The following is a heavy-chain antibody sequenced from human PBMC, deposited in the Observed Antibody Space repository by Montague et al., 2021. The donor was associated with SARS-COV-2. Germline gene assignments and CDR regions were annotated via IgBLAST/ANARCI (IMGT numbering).Heavy chain of an antibody. D-gene: IGHD6-13*01. CDR2: IYYSGST. Sequence: SETLSLTCTVSGGSISSSSFYWGWIRQPPGKGLEWLGSIYYSGSTYYXPSLKSRVTISVDTSKNQFSLKLSSVTAADTAVYYCARLGRQQLVRLSGMDVWGQGTTVTVSS. CDR1: GGSISSSSFY. V-gene: IGHV4-39*07. J-gene: IGHJ6*02. CDR3: ARLGRQQLVRLSGMDV.